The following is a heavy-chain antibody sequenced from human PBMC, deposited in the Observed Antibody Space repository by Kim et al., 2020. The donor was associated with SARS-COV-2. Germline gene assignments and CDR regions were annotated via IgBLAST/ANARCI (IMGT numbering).Heavy chain of an antibody. CDR2: IYSGGST. CDR3: ASRRNDFWSANSAHYYGMDV. D-gene: IGHD3-3*01. J-gene: IGHJ6*02. Sequence: GGSLRLSCAASGFTVSSNYMSWVRQAPGKGLEWVSVIYSGGSTYYADSVKGRFTISRDNSKNTLYLQMNSLRAEDTAVYYCASRRNDFWSANSAHYYGMDVWGQGTTVTVSS. V-gene: IGHV3-66*01. CDR1: GFTVSSNY.